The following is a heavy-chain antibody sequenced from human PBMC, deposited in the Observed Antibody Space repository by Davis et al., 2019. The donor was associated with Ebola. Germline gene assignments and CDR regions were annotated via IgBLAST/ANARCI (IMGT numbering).Heavy chain of an antibody. D-gene: IGHD3-22*01. Sequence: SVKVSCKASGGTFSSYAISWVRQAPGQGLEWMGGIIPIFGTANYAQKFQGRVTITADESTSTAYMELSSLRSEDTAVYYCASMYYYDSSGYSGSYYYYGMDVWGQGTTVTVSS. J-gene: IGHJ6*02. CDR1: GGTFSSYA. CDR2: IIPIFGTA. V-gene: IGHV1-69*13. CDR3: ASMYYYDSSGYSGSYYYYGMDV.